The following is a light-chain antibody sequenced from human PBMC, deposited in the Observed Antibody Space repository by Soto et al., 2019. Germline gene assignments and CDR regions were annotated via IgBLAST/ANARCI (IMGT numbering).Light chain of an antibody. Sequence: QSVLTQPPSVSGAPGQRVTISCTGSSSNIVAIYDVHWYQQLPGTAPKLLIYGNTNRPSGVPDRFSGSKSGTSASLAIAGLQAEDEADYYCQSYAGSLSGWVFGGGTKLTVL. CDR3: QSYAGSLSGWV. CDR1: SSNIVAIYD. CDR2: GNT. J-gene: IGLJ3*02. V-gene: IGLV1-40*01.